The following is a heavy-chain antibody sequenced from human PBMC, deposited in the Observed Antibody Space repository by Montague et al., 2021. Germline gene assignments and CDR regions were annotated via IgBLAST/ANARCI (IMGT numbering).Heavy chain of an antibody. CDR1: GGSISRNSYW. J-gene: IGHJ5*02. D-gene: IGHD2-15*01. V-gene: IGHV4-39*01. CDR2: TFNTGSS. CDR3: ARSLYCIGGSCYSGFDP. Sequence: SETLSLTYTVSGGSISRNSYWWAWIRQPPGKGLEYVGTTFNTGSSYYSPSLKSRVTISVDASKNQFSLRLSAVTAADTAVYYCARSLYCIGGSCYSGFDPWGHGSLVTVAS.